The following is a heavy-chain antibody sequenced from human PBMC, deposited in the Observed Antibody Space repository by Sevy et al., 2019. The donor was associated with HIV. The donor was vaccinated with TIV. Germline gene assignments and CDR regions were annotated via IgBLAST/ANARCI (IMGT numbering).Heavy chain of an antibody. J-gene: IGHJ6*02. D-gene: IGHD2-15*01. Sequence: SETLSLTCTVSGGSISSSSYYWGWIRQPPGKGLEWIGSIYYSGSTYYNPSLKSLVTISVDTSKNQFSLKLSSVTAADTAVYYCARRVVVAAIPYYYGMDVWGQGTTVTVSS. CDR2: IYYSGST. V-gene: IGHV4-39*01. CDR1: GGSISSSSYY. CDR3: ARRVVVAAIPYYYGMDV.